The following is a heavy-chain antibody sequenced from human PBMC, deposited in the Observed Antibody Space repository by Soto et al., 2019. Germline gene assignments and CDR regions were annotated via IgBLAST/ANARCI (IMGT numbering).Heavy chain of an antibody. Sequence: GETLTLTCAASGFTFSNAWLSWVRQAPGKGLEWVGRIKSKTDGGTTDYADSVKGRFTISRDNAINSLFLQLNSLRPDDTAVYYCANFPSCTSSTCLDYWGRGTLVTVSS. CDR3: ANFPSCTSSTCLDY. D-gene: IGHD2-8*01. J-gene: IGHJ4*02. CDR2: IKSKTDGGTT. CDR1: GFTFSNAW. V-gene: IGHV3-15*01.